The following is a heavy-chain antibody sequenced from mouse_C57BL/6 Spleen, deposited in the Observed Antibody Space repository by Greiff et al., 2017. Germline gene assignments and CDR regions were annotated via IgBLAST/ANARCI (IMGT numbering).Heavy chain of an antibody. J-gene: IGHJ3*01. Sequence: QVQLQQSGAELVKPGASVKISCKASGYAFSSYWMNWVKQRPGKGLEWIGQIYPGDGDTNYNGKFKGKATLTADKSSSTAYMQLSSLTSEDSAVYFCASLGTFITTVVAPFAYWGQGTLVTVSA. CDR1: GYAFSSYW. CDR3: ASLGTFITTVVAPFAY. V-gene: IGHV1-80*01. D-gene: IGHD1-1*01. CDR2: IYPGDGDT.